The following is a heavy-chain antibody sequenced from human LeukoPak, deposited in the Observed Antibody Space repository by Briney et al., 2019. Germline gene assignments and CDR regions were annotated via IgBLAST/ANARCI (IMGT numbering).Heavy chain of an antibody. CDR2: ISGTGGHT. CDR1: GFAFSTFG. J-gene: IGHJ4*02. V-gene: IGHV3-23*01. D-gene: IGHD3-9*01. CDR3: AKETGLQGFFDS. Sequence: PGGSLRLSCAASGFAFSTFGLSWVRQAPGKGLEWVSAISGTGGHTYYTDSVKGRFTISRDNPKNTLYLQMNSLRADDTALYYCAKETGLQGFFDSWGQGTLVTVSS.